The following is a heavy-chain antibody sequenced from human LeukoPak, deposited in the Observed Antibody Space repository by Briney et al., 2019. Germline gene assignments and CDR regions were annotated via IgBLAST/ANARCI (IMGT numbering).Heavy chain of an antibody. CDR3: AREIVSSWNYDG. V-gene: IGHV1-2*02. CDR1: GCTFTGYY. D-gene: IGHD1-7*01. CDR2: INPNSGGT. Sequence: GASVKVSCKASGCTFTGYYMHWVRQAPGQGLEWMGWINPNSGGTNYAQKFQGRVTVTRDTSISTAYMELSRLRSDDTAVYYCAREIVSSWNYDGWGQGTLVTVSS. J-gene: IGHJ4*02.